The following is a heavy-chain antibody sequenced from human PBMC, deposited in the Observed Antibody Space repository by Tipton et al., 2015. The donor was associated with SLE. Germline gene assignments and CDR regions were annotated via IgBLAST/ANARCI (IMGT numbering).Heavy chain of an antibody. CDR1: GFTFSSYW. Sequence: SLRLSCAASGFTFSSYWMHWVRQAPGKGLVWVSRINSDGSSTSYADSVKGRFTISRDNAKNTLYLQMNSLRAEDTAVYYCTIPPHYYDSSGPDYWGQGTLVTVSS. CDR2: INSDGSST. CDR3: TIPPHYYDSSGPDY. V-gene: IGHV3-74*01. J-gene: IGHJ4*02. D-gene: IGHD3-22*01.